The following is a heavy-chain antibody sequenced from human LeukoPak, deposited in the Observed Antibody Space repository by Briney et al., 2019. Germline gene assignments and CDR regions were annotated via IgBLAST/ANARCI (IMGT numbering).Heavy chain of an antibody. D-gene: IGHD6-13*01. CDR3: ARGARVGHASSWHHP. Sequence: SETLSLTCAVYGGSFSGNYWSWIRQPPGKGLEWIGEINHGGSTNYNPSLKSRVTISVDTSKNQFSLKLSSVTAADTAVYYCARGARVGHASSWHHPWGQGTLVTVSS. J-gene: IGHJ4*02. CDR2: INHGGST. CDR1: GGSFSGNY. V-gene: IGHV4-34*01.